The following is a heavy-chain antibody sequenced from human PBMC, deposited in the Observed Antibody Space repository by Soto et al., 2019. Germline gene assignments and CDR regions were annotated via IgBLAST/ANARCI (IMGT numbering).Heavy chain of an antibody. CDR3: ACVSCGRAECFQH. CDR1: GGSISSYY. J-gene: IGHJ1*01. Sequence: SETLSLTCTVSGGSISSYYWSWIRQPPGKGLEWIGYIYYSGSTNYNPSLKIRVTISVDTSKNQFSLKLSSVTAADTAVYYCACVSCGRAECFQHSGQGTLVSVLS. D-gene: IGHD3-16*01. CDR2: IYYSGST. V-gene: IGHV4-59*01.